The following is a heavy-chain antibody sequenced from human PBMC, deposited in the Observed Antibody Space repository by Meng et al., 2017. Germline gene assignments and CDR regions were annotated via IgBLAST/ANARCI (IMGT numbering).Heavy chain of an antibody. D-gene: IGHD3-10*01. CDR3: ARRRGNDAFDI. CDR2: ISYDGSNK. V-gene: IGHV3-30*03. CDR1: GFTFSSYS. Sequence: GESLKISCAASGFTFSSYSMNWVRQAPGKGLEWVAVISYDGSNKYYADSVKGRFTISRDNSKNTLYLQMNSLRAEDTAVYYCARRRGNDAFDIWGQGTMVT. J-gene: IGHJ3*02.